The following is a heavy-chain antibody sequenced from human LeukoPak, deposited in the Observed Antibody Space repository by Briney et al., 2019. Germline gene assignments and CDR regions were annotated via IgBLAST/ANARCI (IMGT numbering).Heavy chain of an antibody. J-gene: IGHJ6*02. CDR2: ISNSGSTT. V-gene: IGHV3-11*01. CDR1: GFDFSDYY. Sequence: PGGSLRLSCAASGFDFSDYYMSWIRQAPGKGLEWVSHISNSGSTTSYANSVRGRFSISRDNAKKSLYLKMNSLRAEDTAVYYCGRASEGMDVWGQGTTVTVSS. CDR3: GRASEGMDV.